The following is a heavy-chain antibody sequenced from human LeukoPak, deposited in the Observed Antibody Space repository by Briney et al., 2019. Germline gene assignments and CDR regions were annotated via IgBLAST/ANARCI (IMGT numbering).Heavy chain of an antibody. CDR3: ARHITMVRGVIKRPDWFFDL. D-gene: IGHD3-10*01. CDR1: GFTFSSYA. V-gene: IGHV3-23*01. J-gene: IGHJ2*01. Sequence: GGSLRLSCAASGFTFSSYAMSWVRQAPGKGLEWVSGISGSGGSTYYAYSVKGRFTISRDNSKNTLYLQMNSLRAEDTAVYYCARHITMVRGVIKRPDWFFDLWGRGTLVTVSS. CDR2: ISGSGGST.